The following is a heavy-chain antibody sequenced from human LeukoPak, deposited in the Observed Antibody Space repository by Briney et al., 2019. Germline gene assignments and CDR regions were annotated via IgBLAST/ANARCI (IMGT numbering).Heavy chain of an antibody. J-gene: IGHJ4*02. D-gene: IGHD1-26*01. CDR2: ISYDGSNK. Sequence: PGRSLRLSCAASGFTFTTFPMHWVRQAPGKGLEWVAVISYDGSNKYYADSVKGRFTISRDNSKNTLYLQMNGLRAEDTAVYYCARERGSYYYFDYWGQGTLVTVSS. CDR1: GFTFTTFP. CDR3: ARERGSYYYFDY. V-gene: IGHV3-30-3*01.